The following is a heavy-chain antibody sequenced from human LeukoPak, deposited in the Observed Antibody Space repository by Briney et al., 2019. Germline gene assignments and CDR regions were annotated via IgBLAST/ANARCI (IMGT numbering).Heavy chain of an antibody. V-gene: IGHV3-48*01. J-gene: IGHJ5*02. CDR2: ISSSSSTR. D-gene: IGHD4-17*01. Sequence: PGGSLRLSCAASGFTFSSYWMSWVRQAPGKGLEWVAYISSSSSTRHFADSVKGRFTISRDNAKNSLYLQMNSLSAEDTAVYYCARASMFGDYPSYNWFHPWGQGTLVTVSS. CDR1: GFTFSSYW. CDR3: ARASMFGDYPSYNWFHP.